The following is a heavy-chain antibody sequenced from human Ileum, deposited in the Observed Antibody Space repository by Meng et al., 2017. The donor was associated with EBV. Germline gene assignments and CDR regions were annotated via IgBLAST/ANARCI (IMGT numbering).Heavy chain of an antibody. V-gene: IGHV4-30-4*01. Sequence: GHRRGSGPGLGRPSENLSLTCAVSGGSISSSGNYWSWIRQPPGRGLEWIGYKYHSGSTYYNPSLKSRVTMSVDTSRNQFSLKLSSVTAADTAVYYCARRGGYDILTPVGWFDPWGQGTLVTVSS. CDR1: GGSISSSGNY. J-gene: IGHJ5*02. D-gene: IGHD3-9*01. CDR2: KYHSGST. CDR3: ARRGGYDILTPVGWFDP.